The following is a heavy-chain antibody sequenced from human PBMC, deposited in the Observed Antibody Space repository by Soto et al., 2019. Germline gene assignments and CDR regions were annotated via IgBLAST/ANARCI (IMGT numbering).Heavy chain of an antibody. CDR2: ISYDGSDQ. D-gene: IGHD3-16*02. V-gene: IGHV3-30*18. J-gene: IGHJ4*02. CDR3: AKALGELSPESYDY. CDR1: GFTFSYYG. Sequence: QVQLVESGGGVVQPGRSLRLSCAASGFTFSYYGMHWVRQAPGKGLEWVAMISYDGSDQYYADSVRGRFTISRDNSKNKLNLQMNSLRGDDTAVYYCAKALGELSPESYDYWGQGTLITVSS.